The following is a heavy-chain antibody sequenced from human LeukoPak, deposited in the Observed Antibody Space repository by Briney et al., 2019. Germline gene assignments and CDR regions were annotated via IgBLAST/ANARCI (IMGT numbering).Heavy chain of an antibody. J-gene: IGHJ4*02. CDR3: ARRPGSSSWYESCDY. V-gene: IGHV1-18*01. CDR1: GGTFSSYA. Sequence: ASVKVSCKASGGTFSSYAISWVRQAPGQGLEWMGWISAYNGNTNYAQKLQGRVTMTTDTSTNTAYMELRSLRSDDTAVYYCARRPGSSSWYESCDYWGQGTLVTVSS. CDR2: ISAYNGNT. D-gene: IGHD6-13*01.